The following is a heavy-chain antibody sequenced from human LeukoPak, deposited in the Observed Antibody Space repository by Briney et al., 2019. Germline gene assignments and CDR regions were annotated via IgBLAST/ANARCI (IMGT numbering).Heavy chain of an antibody. V-gene: IGHV3-23*01. CDR3: AKDGSYYGSGSPPKY. J-gene: IGHJ4*02. CDR1: GFTFSSYA. Sequence: TGGSLRLSCAASGFTFSSYAMSWVRQAPGKGLEWVSAISGSGGSTYYADSVKGRFTISRDNSKNTLYLQMNSLRAEDTAVYYCAKDGSYYGSGSPPKYWGQGTLVTVSS. CDR2: ISGSGGST. D-gene: IGHD3-10*01.